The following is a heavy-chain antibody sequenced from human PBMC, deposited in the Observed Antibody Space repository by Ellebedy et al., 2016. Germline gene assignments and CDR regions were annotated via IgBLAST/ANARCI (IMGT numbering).Heavy chain of an antibody. J-gene: IGHJ2*01. Sequence: SETLSLXXTVSGGSISSSSYYWGWIRQPPGKGLEWIGSIYYSGSTYYNPSLKSRVTISVDTSKNQFSLKLSSVTAADTAVYYCARTRGGRMNGSYFWYFDLWGRGTLVTVSS. CDR2: IYYSGST. D-gene: IGHD1-26*01. CDR1: GGSISSSSYY. CDR3: ARTRGGRMNGSYFWYFDL. V-gene: IGHV4-39*07.